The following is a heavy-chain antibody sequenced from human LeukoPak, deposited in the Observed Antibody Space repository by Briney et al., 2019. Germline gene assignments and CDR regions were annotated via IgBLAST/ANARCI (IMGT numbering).Heavy chain of an antibody. Sequence: SETLSLTCTVSGGSINNYYWSWIRQPPGKGLEWIGYIYYRGSTNYNPSLKSRVTFSVDTSKNQFSLKLNSVTASDTAVYYCARGGDYGDLRYFDYWGQGTLVTVSS. CDR2: IYYRGST. CDR3: ARGGDYGDLRYFDY. J-gene: IGHJ4*02. CDR1: GGSINNYY. D-gene: IGHD4-17*01. V-gene: IGHV4-59*01.